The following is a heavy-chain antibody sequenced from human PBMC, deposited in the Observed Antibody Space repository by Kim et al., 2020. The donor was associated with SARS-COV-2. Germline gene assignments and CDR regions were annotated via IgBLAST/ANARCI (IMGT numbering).Heavy chain of an antibody. Sequence: GGSLRLSCAASGFTFRIYGVDWVRQAPGKGLEWVAYISSDGTYKTYTDSVKGRFTISRDNSKNTLYLQVNSLRVEDTAMYYCAKDLSMAALDFWGQGTPVTVSS. CDR2: ISSDGTYK. J-gene: IGHJ4*02. CDR1: GFTFRIYG. CDR3: AKDLSMAALDF. D-gene: IGHD6-6*01. V-gene: IGHV3-30*18.